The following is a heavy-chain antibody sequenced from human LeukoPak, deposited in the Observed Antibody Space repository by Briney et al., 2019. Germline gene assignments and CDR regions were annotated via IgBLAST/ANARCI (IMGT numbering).Heavy chain of an antibody. J-gene: IGHJ4*02. CDR1: GGSISSGDYY. Sequence: PSQTLSLTCTVSGGSISSGDYYWSWIRQPPGKGLEWIGYIYYSGSTYYNPSLKSRVTISVDTSKNQFSLKLSSVTAADTAVYYCARDPGMVRGPGDYWGQGTLVTVSS. D-gene: IGHD3-10*01. CDR3: ARDPGMVRGPGDY. CDR2: IYYSGST. V-gene: IGHV4-30-4*08.